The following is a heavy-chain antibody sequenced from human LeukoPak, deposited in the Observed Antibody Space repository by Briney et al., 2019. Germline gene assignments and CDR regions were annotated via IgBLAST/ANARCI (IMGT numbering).Heavy chain of an antibody. Sequence: SETLSLTCTVSGYSIISDYYWGWIRQPPGKGLEWIGNIYHSGSTYYNPSLKSRVTISVDTSKNLFSLKLSSATAADTAVYYCARAMVVVAATGYFDYWGLGTLLTVSS. V-gene: IGHV4-38-2*02. D-gene: IGHD2-15*01. J-gene: IGHJ4*02. CDR3: ARAMVVVAATGYFDY. CDR2: IYHSGST. CDR1: GYSIISDYY.